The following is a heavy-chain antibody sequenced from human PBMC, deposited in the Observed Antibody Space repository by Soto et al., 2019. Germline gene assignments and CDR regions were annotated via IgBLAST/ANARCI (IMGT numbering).Heavy chain of an antibody. CDR2: SSLSGTT. CDR1: GASIAGSSY. CDR3: ARGMTPPGAPAWYYFDS. Sequence: QVQLQESGPGLMKPSETLSLTCSVSGASIAGSSYWSWIRQPAGKGLKWIGRSSLSGTTNYSPSLSSRVTMSADVSKNQFSLRLTSVTAADTALYYCARGMTPPGAPAWYYFDSWGQGTLVTVSS. V-gene: IGHV4-4*07. J-gene: IGHJ4*02. D-gene: IGHD2-8*02.